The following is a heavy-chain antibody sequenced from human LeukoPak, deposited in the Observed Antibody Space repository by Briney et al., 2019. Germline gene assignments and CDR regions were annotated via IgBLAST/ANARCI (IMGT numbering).Heavy chain of an antibody. CDR2: ITWDGGST. D-gene: IGHD3-10*01. Sequence: GGSLRLSCAASGFTFDDYTMHWVRQAPGKGLEWVSLITWDGGSTYYADSVKGRFTTSRDNSKNSLYLQMNSLRTEDTALYYCAKGKNTGSYLSHVDYWGQGTLVTVSS. CDR3: AKGKNTGSYLSHVDY. J-gene: IGHJ4*02. CDR1: GFTFDDYT. V-gene: IGHV3-43*01.